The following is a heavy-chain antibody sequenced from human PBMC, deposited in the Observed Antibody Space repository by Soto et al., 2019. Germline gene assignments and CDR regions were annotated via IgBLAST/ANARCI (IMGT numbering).Heavy chain of an antibody. CDR2: IWYDGSNK. D-gene: IGHD6-19*01. CDR1: GFTFSSYG. CDR3: ARDFRVSXGWYVPPYYHYYYGMDV. Sequence: GGSLRLSCAASGFTFSSYGMHWVRQAPGKGLEWVAVIWYDGSNKYYADSVKGRFTISRDNSKNTLYLQMNSLRAEDTAVYYCARDFRVSXGWYVPPYYHYYYGMDVWGQGTTVTVSS. V-gene: IGHV3-33*01. J-gene: IGHJ6*02.